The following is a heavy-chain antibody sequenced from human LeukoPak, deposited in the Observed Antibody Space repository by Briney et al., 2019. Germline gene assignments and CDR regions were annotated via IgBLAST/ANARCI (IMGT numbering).Heavy chain of an antibody. CDR2: INPNSGGT. CDR3: ASSGQLGMPGYYYYGMDV. J-gene: IGHJ6*02. V-gene: IGHV1-2*02. Sequence: ASLKVSCKASGYTFTGSYMRCVRQAPGQGLECMGWINPNSGGTNYAQKFQGRVTMTRDTSISTAYMELSRLRSDDTAVYYCASSGQLGMPGYYYYGMDVWGQGTTVTVSS. D-gene: IGHD7-27*01. CDR1: GYTFTGSY.